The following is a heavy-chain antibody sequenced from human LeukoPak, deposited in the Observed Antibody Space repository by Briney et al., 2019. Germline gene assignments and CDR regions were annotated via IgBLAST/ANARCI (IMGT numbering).Heavy chain of an antibody. D-gene: IGHD6-19*01. CDR2: IQYDGSNK. Sequence: PGGSLRLSCSASGFTFSTYDMHWVRQAPGKGLEWVAFIQYDGSNKRYADSVKGRFTISRDNSKNTLDLQMNSLRPEDTSVYYCGKGGWLDYWGQGTLVTVSS. V-gene: IGHV3-30*02. CDR1: GFTFSTYD. CDR3: GKGGWLDY. J-gene: IGHJ4*02.